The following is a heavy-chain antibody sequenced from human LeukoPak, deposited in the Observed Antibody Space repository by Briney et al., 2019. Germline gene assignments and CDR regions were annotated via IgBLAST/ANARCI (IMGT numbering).Heavy chain of an antibody. V-gene: IGHV1-69*13. J-gene: IGHJ4*02. Sequence: SVKVSCKASGGTFSSYAISWVRQAPGQGLEWMGGIIPIFGTANYAQKFQGRVTITADESTSTAYMELSSLRSKDTAVYYCASGSPLDYGDLDYWGQGTLVTVST. CDR3: ASGSPLDYGDLDY. CDR2: IIPIFGTA. CDR1: GGTFSSYA. D-gene: IGHD4-17*01.